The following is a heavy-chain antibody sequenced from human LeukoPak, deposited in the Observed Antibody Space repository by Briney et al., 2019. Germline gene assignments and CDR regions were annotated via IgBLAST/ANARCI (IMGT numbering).Heavy chain of an antibody. CDR2: VNRDGSET. CDR1: GFTFSSYW. Sequence: RPGGSLRLSCSASGFTFSSYWMTWVRQAPGEGLEWVANVNRDGSETYYVDSLKGRITISRDNSKNSLYLQMHSLRAEDTAAYYCARTSGGAYSNAGIDYWGQGTLVTVSS. V-gene: IGHV3-7*01. J-gene: IGHJ4*02. CDR3: ARTSGGAYSNAGIDY. D-gene: IGHD4-11*01.